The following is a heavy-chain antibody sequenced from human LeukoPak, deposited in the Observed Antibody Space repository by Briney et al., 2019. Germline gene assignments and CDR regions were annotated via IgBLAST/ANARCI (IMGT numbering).Heavy chain of an antibody. CDR3: ASKVQSSGWSDDAFDI. Sequence: GGSLRPSCAASGVTFSDYYMSWIRQAPGKGLEWVSYISSSGSTIYYADSVKGRFTISRDNAKNSLYLQMNSLRAEDTAVYYCASKVQSSGWSDDAFDIWGQGTMVTVSS. CDR2: ISSSGSTI. CDR1: GVTFSDYY. D-gene: IGHD6-19*01. V-gene: IGHV3-11*01. J-gene: IGHJ3*02.